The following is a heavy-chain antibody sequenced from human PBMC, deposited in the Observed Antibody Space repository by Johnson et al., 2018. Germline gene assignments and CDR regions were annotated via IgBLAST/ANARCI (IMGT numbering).Heavy chain of an antibody. CDR1: GFTFSSYG. CDR3: ARDVGRWNDAFDI. J-gene: IGHJ3*02. Sequence: QVQLVQSGGGVVQPRRSLRLSCAASGFTFSSYGMHWVRQAPGKGLEWVAVISYDESNTYYADSVKGRFTISRDNSKDTLYLQMNSLRAEDTPVYYCARDVGRWNDAFDIWGQGTMVTVS. D-gene: IGHD4-23*01. V-gene: IGHV3-30*03. CDR2: ISYDESNT.